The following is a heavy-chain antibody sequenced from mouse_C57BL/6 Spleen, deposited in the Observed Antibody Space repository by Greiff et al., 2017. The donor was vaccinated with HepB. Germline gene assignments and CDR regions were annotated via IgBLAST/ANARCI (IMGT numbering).Heavy chain of an antibody. CDR1: GFTFSSYG. Sequence: EVKLMESGGDLVKPGGSLKLSCAASGFTFSSYGMSWVRQTPDKRLEWVATISSGGSYTYYPDSVKGRFTISRDNAKNTLYLQMSSLKSEDTAMYYCARHATADYWGQGTTLTVSS. V-gene: IGHV5-6*01. CDR2: ISSGGSYT. D-gene: IGHD1-2*01. J-gene: IGHJ2*01. CDR3: ARHATADY.